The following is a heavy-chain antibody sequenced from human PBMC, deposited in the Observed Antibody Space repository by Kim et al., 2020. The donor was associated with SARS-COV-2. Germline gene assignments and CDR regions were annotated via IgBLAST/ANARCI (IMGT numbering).Heavy chain of an antibody. V-gene: IGHV4-59*08. CDR3: ARHFGPGSIAARPNNWFDP. J-gene: IGHJ5*02. CDR1: GGSISSYY. Sequence: SETLSLTCTVSGGSISSYYWSWIRQPPGKGLEWIGYIYYSGSTNYNPSLKSRVTISVDTSKNQFSLKLSSVTAADTAVYYCARHFGPGSIAARPNNWFDPWGQGTLVTVSS. D-gene: IGHD6-6*01. CDR2: IYYSGST.